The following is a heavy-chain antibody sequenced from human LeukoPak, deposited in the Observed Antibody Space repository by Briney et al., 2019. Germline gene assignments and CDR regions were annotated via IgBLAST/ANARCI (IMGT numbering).Heavy chain of an antibody. J-gene: IGHJ4*02. V-gene: IGHV4-39*01. CDR1: GGSICSSSYY. CDR2: IYYSGST. Sequence: SETLSLTCTVSGGSICSSSYYWGWIRQPPGRGLEWIGSIYYSGSTYYNPSLKSRVTISVDTSKNQFSLKLSSVTAADTAVYYCARHVYYDSSGYPDYWGQGTLVTVSS. D-gene: IGHD3-22*01. CDR3: ARHVYYDSSGYPDY.